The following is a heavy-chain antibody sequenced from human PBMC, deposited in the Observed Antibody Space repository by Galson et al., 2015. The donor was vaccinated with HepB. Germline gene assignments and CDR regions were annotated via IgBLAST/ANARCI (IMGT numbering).Heavy chain of an antibody. CDR1: GYTFTGYS. J-gene: IGHJ4*02. V-gene: IGHV1-2*02. CDR3: ARSYYDRTDYFYFDY. CDR2: INPNSGST. Sequence: SVKVSCKASGYTFTGYSVHWVRQAPGQGLEWMGWINPNSGSTYYTRKFQGRVTMTRDTAISTAFMELTRLRSDDTALYYCARSYYDRTDYFYFDYWGQGTLVTVSS. D-gene: IGHD3-22*01.